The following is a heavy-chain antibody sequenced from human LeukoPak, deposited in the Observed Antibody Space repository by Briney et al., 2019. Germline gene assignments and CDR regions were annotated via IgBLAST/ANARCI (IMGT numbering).Heavy chain of an antibody. V-gene: IGHV1-18*01. J-gene: IGHJ4*03. CDR2: ISAYNGNT. CDR3: ARSSYGHPIEDFDY. Sequence: ASVKVSCKASGYTFTSYGISWVRQAPGQGLEWMGWISAYNGNTNYAQKLQGRVTMTTDTSTSTAYMELRSLRSDDTAVYYCARSSYGHPIEDFDYWGQGTTVTVSS. D-gene: IGHD5-18*01. CDR1: GYTFTSYG.